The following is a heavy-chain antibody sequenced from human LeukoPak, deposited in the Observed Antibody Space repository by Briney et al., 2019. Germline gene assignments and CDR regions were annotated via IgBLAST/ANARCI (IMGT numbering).Heavy chain of an antibody. V-gene: IGHV3-21*01. CDR2: ISSSSSYI. Sequence: GGSLRLSCAASGLTFSSYSMNWVRQAPGKGLEWVSSISSSSSYIYYADSVKGRFTISRDNAKNSLYLQMNSPRAEDTAVYYCAISTYYYGSSGYTDYWGQGTLVTVSS. J-gene: IGHJ4*02. CDR3: AISTYYYGSSGYTDY. D-gene: IGHD3-22*01. CDR1: GLTFSSYS.